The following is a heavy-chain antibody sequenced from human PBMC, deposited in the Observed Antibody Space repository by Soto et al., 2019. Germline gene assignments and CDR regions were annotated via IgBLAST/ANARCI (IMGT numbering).Heavy chain of an antibody. CDR3: AREVTMVRGYYYGMDV. V-gene: IGHV3-30-3*01. Sequence: QVQLVESGGGVVQPGRSLRLSCAASGFTFSSYAMHWVRQAPGKGLEWVAVISYDGSNKYYADSVKGRFTISRDNSKNTRYLQMNSLRAEDTAVYYCAREVTMVRGYYYGMDVWGQGTTVTVSS. J-gene: IGHJ6*02. D-gene: IGHD3-10*01. CDR2: ISYDGSNK. CDR1: GFTFSSYA.